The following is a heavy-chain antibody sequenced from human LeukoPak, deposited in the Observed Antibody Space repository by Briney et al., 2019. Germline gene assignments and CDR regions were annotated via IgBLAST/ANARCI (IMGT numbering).Heavy chain of an antibody. CDR2: IYWNGAST. CDR1: GFTFDDYA. V-gene: IGHV3-20*04. CDR3: ARRRGFYGMDV. J-gene: IGHJ6*02. D-gene: IGHD3-10*01. Sequence: GGSLRLSCAASGFTFDDYAMSWVRQAPGKGLEWVPGIYWNGASTGYADSVKGRFTISRDNAKNSLYLQMNSLSAEDTALYYCARRRGFYGMDVWGQGTTVTVSS.